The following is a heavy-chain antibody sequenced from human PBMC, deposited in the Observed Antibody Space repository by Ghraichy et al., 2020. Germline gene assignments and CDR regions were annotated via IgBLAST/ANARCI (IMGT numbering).Heavy chain of an antibody. Sequence: SETLSLTCTVSGGSISSYYWSWIRQPPGKGLEWIGYIYYSGSTNYNPSLKSRVTISVDTSKNQFSLKLSSVTAADTAVYYCARDLRGFGEFAWYFDLWGRGTLVTVSS. CDR3: ARDLRGFGEFAWYFDL. D-gene: IGHD3-10*01. J-gene: IGHJ2*01. V-gene: IGHV4-59*01. CDR2: IYYSGST. CDR1: GGSISSYY.